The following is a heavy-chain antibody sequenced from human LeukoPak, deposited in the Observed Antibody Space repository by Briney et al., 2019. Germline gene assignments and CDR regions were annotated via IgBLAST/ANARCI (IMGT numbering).Heavy chain of an antibody. CDR1: GGSISSYY. CDR3: ARLCGGDRSENY. D-gene: IGHD2-21*02. Sequence: PSETLSLTCTVSGGSISSYYWSWIRQPPGKGLEWIGYIYYSGSTNYNPSLKSRVTISVDTSMNQFSLKLSSVTAADTAVYYCARLCGGDRSENYWGQGTLVTVSS. V-gene: IGHV4-59*01. CDR2: IYYSGST. J-gene: IGHJ4*02.